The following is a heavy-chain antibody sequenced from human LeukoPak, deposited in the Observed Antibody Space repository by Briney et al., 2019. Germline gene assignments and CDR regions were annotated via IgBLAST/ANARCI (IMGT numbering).Heavy chain of an antibody. Sequence: PGGSLRLSCAASGFTFSSYAMSWVRQAPGKGLEWVSGISGSGASTYYADSVKGRFSISRDNSKNTLYLQMNSLRAEDTAVYYCATRPPPTFDYWGQGTLVTVSS. J-gene: IGHJ4*02. V-gene: IGHV3-23*01. CDR2: ISGSGAST. CDR1: GFTFSSYA. CDR3: ATRPPPTFDY.